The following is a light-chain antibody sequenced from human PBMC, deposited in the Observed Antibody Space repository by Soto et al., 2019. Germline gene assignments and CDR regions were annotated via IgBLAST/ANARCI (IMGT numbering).Light chain of an antibody. J-gene: IGLJ3*02. CDR3: CSFAGSSTFWV. CDR2: EVN. Sequence: QSVLTQPASVSGSPGQSITISCSGTTSDVGGYDVVSWYQQHPGKAPKLMIFEVNQRPSGVSDRFSRYKSGNTASLTISGLQPGDEADYYCCSFAGSSTFWVFGGGTKLTV. CDR1: TSDVGGYDV. V-gene: IGLV2-23*02.